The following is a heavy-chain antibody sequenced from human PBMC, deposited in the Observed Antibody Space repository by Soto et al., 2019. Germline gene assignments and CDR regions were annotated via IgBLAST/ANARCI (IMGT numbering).Heavy chain of an antibody. CDR1: GFTFSSYA. V-gene: IGHV3-23*01. CDR3: AKDLSKVWSSVQYFDY. J-gene: IGHJ4*02. CDR2: ISGSGGST. D-gene: IGHD1-1*01. Sequence: GGSLRLSCAASGFTFSSYAMSWVRQAPGKGLEWVSAISGSGGSTYYADSVKGRFTISRDNSKNTLYLQMNSLRAEDTAVYYCAKDLSKVWSSVQYFDYWGQGTLVTVSS.